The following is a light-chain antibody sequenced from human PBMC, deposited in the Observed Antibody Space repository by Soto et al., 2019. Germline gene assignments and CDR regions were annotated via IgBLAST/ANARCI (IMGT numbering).Light chain of an antibody. V-gene: IGKV1-6*01. Sequence: IQITQPPSSLSASVGDRVTITCRASQGIGNDLGWYQQKSGKAPKLLIYAASNLQGGVPSRFSGSGSGTDFTLTISGLQPEDVATYYCLQDHSYPLTFGGGTKVDI. J-gene: IGKJ4*01. CDR1: QGIGND. CDR3: LQDHSYPLT. CDR2: AAS.